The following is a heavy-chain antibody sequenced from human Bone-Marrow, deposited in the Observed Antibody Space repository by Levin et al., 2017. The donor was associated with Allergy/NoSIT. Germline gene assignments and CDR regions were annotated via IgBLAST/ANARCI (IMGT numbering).Heavy chain of an antibody. CDR2: ISFDGGDK. CDR3: ARPRTGYVEIDS. V-gene: IGHV3-30*04. D-gene: IGHD3/OR15-3a*01. CDR1: GFTFSTYA. Sequence: GGSLRLSCEGSGFTFSTYAIQWVRQAPGKGLEWVALISFDGGDKFYADSVRGRFTVSRDNSKNTVYLEMNSLRTDDTAIYYCARPRTGYVEIDSWGQGTLVAVSS. J-gene: IGHJ4*02.